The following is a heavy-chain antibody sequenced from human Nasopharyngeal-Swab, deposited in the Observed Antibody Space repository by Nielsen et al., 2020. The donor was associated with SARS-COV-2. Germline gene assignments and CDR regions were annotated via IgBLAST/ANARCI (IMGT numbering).Heavy chain of an antibody. D-gene: IGHD3-22*01. CDR2: IRGDGHAT. CDR1: GFSFSTYW. Sequence: GESLKISCAASGFSFSTYWMIWVRQAPGKGLEWLANIRGDGHATTYVDSVKGRFTTSRDNAENSLFLHLNSLRAEDTAVYYCARDSNYYYADFWGQGTLVTVSS. V-gene: IGHV3-7*01. J-gene: IGHJ4*02. CDR3: ARDSNYYYADF.